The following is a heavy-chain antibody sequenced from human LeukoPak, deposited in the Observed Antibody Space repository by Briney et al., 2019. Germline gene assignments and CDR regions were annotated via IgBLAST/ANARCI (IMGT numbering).Heavy chain of an antibody. CDR1: GFTFSSHW. J-gene: IGHJ4*02. Sequence: PGGSLRLSCAASGFTFSSHWMSWVRQAPGKGLEWVANIKQDGSEKYYVDSVKGRFTISRDNAKNSLYLQMNSLRAEDTAVYYCARPKWELAIDYWGQGTLVTVSS. CDR3: ARPKWELAIDY. D-gene: IGHD1-26*01. CDR2: IKQDGSEK. V-gene: IGHV3-7*01.